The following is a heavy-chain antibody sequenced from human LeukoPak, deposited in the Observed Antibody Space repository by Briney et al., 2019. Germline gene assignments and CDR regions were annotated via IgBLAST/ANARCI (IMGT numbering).Heavy chain of an antibody. V-gene: IGHV3-11*06. J-gene: IGHJ5*02. Sequence: PGGSRRLSCAASGFTVSDYYMSWICQAPGKGPERVSYISSSSSYTNYADSVKGRFTISRDNAKNSLYLQMNSLRAEDTAVYYCARDVRYYGSGSYYNWFDPWGPGTLVTVSS. CDR1: GFTVSDYY. D-gene: IGHD3-10*01. CDR2: ISSSSSYT. CDR3: ARDVRYYGSGSYYNWFDP.